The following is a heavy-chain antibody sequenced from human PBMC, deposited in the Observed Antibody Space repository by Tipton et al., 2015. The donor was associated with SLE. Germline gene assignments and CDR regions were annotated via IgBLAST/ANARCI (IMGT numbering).Heavy chain of an antibody. CDR2: IYTSGST. J-gene: IGHJ2*01. CDR1: GGSISSYC. D-gene: IGHD4-11*01. V-gene: IGHV4-4*07. Sequence: TLSLTCTVSGGSISSYCWSWIRQPAGKGLEWIGRIYTSGSTNYNPSLKSRVIIAVDTSKNQFSLKLTSVTAADTAVYYCAREFLNPVTTVHYYFDLWGRGTLVTVSS. CDR3: AREFLNPVTTVHYYFDL.